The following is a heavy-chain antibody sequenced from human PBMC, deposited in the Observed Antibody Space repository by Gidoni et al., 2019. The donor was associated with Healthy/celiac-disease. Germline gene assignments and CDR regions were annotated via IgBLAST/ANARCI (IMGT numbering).Heavy chain of an antibody. CDR1: GFTVSSNY. J-gene: IGHJ4*02. D-gene: IGHD5-12*01. V-gene: IGHV3-66*01. CDR3: ATSRDGYKKSPCLDY. CDR2: IYSGGST. Sequence: EVQLVESGGGLVQPGGSLSLSCAASGFTVSSNYMSWVRQAPGKGLEWVSVIYSGGSTYYADSVKGRFTISRDNSKNTLYLQMNSLRAEDTAVYYCATSRDGYKKSPCLDYWGQGTLVTVSS.